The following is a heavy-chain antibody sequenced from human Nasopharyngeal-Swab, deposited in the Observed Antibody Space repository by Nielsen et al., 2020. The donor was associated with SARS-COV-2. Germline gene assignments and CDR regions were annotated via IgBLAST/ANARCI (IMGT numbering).Heavy chain of an antibody. CDR1: GFTFSDYY. Sequence: GSLRLSCAASGFTFSDYYMSWIRQAPGKGLEWVSYISSSSSYTNYADSVKGRFTISRDNAKNSLYLQMNSLRAEDTAVYYCARGLGRGLLWFGELLKWGQGTLVTVSS. V-gene: IGHV3-11*05. CDR2: ISSSSSYT. CDR3: ARGLGRGLLWFGELLK. J-gene: IGHJ4*02. D-gene: IGHD3-10*01.